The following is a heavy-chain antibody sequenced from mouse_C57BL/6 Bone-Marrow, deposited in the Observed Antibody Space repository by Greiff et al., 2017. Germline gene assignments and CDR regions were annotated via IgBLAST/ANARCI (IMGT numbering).Heavy chain of an antibody. V-gene: IGHV1-80*01. Sequence: QVQLQQSGAELVKPGASVKISCKASGYAFSSYWMNWVKQRPGKGLEWIGQIYPGDGDTNYNGKFKGKATLTADKSSSTAYMQLSSLTSEDSAVYFCACDGYWYYAMDYGGQGTSVTVAS. CDR1: GYAFSSYW. J-gene: IGHJ4*01. D-gene: IGHD2-3*01. CDR3: ACDGYWYYAMDY. CDR2: IYPGDGDT.